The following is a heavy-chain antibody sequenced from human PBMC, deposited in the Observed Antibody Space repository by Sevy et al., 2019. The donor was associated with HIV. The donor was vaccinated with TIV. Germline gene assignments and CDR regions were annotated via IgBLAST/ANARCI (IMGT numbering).Heavy chain of an antibody. J-gene: IGHJ5*02. CDR1: GYTFTSYG. Sequence: ASVKVSCKASGYTFTSYGISWVRQAPGQGLEWMGWISAYNGNTNYAQKLQGRVTMTTDTSTSTAYMELRSLRSDDTXVYYCARGRQHCSSTSCYTAGWFDPWGQGTLVTVSS. CDR3: ARGRQHCSSTSCYTAGWFDP. CDR2: ISAYNGNT. D-gene: IGHD2-2*02. V-gene: IGHV1-18*01.